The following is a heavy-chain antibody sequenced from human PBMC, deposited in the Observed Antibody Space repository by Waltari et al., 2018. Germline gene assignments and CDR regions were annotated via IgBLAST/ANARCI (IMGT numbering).Heavy chain of an antibody. V-gene: IGHV3-21*01. CDR1: GFTFSTYS. CDR2: ISSSSSYI. Sequence: EVQLVESGGGLVKPGGSLRLSCAASGFTFSTYSMTWLGRAPGKGLELVSSISSSSSYIYYADSVKGRFTISRDNAKNSLYLQMNSLRAEDTAVYYCARGYMTTVTTLGYWGQGTLVTVSS. D-gene: IGHD4-17*01. J-gene: IGHJ4*02. CDR3: ARGYMTTVTTLGY.